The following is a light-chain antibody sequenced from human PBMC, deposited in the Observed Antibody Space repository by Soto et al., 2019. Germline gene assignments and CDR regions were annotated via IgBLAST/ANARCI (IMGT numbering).Light chain of an antibody. J-gene: IGKJ5*01. V-gene: IGKV3-15*01. Sequence: EIVMTQSPATLSLSPGERAILSCRASQSVSSRYLAWFQQKPGQAPRLLIYGASTRPTGLPARFSGSGSGTEFTLTISSLQSEDFALYYCQQYNNWPYTFGQGTRLEIK. CDR1: QSVSSRY. CDR3: QQYNNWPYT. CDR2: GAS.